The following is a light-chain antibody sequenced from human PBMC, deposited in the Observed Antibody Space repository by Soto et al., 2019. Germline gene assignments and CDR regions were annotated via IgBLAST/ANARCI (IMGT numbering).Light chain of an antibody. V-gene: IGKV3-11*01. Sequence: VLTQSPATLSLSPGERATLSCRASQTVSSFLAWYQQKPGQAPRLLIHDSSDRATGIPARFSGSGSGTDFTLTISSLEPEDVAVYYCQQRSNWPLTFGVGTRVEI. CDR3: QQRSNWPLT. CDR1: QTVSSF. J-gene: IGKJ4*01. CDR2: DSS.